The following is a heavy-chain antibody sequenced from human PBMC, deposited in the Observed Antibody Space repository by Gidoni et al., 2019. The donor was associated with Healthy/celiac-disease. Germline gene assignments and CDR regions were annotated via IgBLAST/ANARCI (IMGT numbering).Heavy chain of an antibody. CDR2: IWYDGSNK. CDR1: GFTFSSYG. V-gene: IGHV3-33*01. J-gene: IGHJ4*02. D-gene: IGHD6-13*01. CDR3: ARDPRSWEIDY. Sequence: QVQLVESGGGVVRPGRALRLACAASGFTFSSYGMHWVRQAPGKGLEWVAVIWYDGSNKFYADSVKGRFTISRDNSKNTLYLQMNSLRAEDTAVYYCARDPRSWEIDYWGQGTLVTVSS.